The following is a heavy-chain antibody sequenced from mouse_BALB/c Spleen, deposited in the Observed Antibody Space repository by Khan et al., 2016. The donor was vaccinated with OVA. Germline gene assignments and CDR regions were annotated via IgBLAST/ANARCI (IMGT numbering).Heavy chain of an antibody. D-gene: IGHD2-10*01. V-gene: IGHV9-3-1*01. CDR3: ARPPYFSYVLDN. CDR1: GHTFTKFG. CDR2: IKTYTGEP. J-gene: IGHJ4*01. Sequence: QIQLVQSGPEVKKPGETVKISCKASGHTFTKFGMNWVKQAPGKGLKWMGWIKTYTGEPTYADDFNGRFAFSLETSDSNSYLQINNLKNEDTATYYCARPPYFSYVLDNWGQGTSVTVSS.